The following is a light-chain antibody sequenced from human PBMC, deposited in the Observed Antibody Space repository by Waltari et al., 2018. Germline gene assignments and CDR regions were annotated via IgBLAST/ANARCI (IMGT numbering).Light chain of an antibody. CDR3: QVWDNTSDRVV. CDR1: NIGGKS. V-gene: IGLV3-21*02. J-gene: IGLJ2*01. CDR2: DDR. Sequence: SYVLTQPPSVSVAPGQPARITCGGNNIGGKSVHWYQQKPGQAPVLVVYDDRDRPSGFPARLSGSKSGNTATLTISRVEAGDEADYYCQVWDNTSDRVVFGGGTRLTVL.